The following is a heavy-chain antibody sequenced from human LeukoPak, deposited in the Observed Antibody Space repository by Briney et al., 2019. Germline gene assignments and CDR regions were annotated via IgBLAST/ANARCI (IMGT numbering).Heavy chain of an antibody. V-gene: IGHV3-7*01. Sequence: GGSLRLSCAASGFTFSRYWMSWVRQAPGKGLEWVANIKEDGSKKNYVDSVKGRFTISRDNAKNFLYLQMNSLRAEDTAVYYCARTYYDILTGYNPYFDYWGQGILVTVSS. D-gene: IGHD3-9*01. CDR1: GFTFSRYW. CDR2: IKEDGSKK. CDR3: ARTYYDILTGYNPYFDY. J-gene: IGHJ4*02.